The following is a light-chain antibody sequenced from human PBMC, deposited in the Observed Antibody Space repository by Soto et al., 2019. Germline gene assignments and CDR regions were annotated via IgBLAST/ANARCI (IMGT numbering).Light chain of an antibody. CDR3: LQCTHWQRT. V-gene: IGKV2-30*02. J-gene: IGKJ1*01. Sequence: DVVMTQSPLSLPVTLGQPASISCRSSYSLIHSDGDTYLNWFQQRPGQSPRRLIYEVSNRDSGVPDRISCSGSGTDFTLKISRAEAEDVRIYYCLQCTHWQRTFGKGTEVEIK. CDR1: YSLIHSDGDTY. CDR2: EVS.